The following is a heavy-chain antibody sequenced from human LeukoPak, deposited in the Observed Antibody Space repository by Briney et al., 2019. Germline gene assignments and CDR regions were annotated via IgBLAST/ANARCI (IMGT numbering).Heavy chain of an antibody. Sequence: ASVKVSCKASGYTFTSYDINWVRQATGEGLEWMGWMNPNSGNTGYAQKFQGRVTITRNTSISTAYMELSSLRSEDTAVYYCARGFSGSSSRYYYFDYWGQGTLVTVSS. V-gene: IGHV1-8*03. CDR2: MNPNSGNT. J-gene: IGHJ4*02. D-gene: IGHD6-6*01. CDR1: GYTFTSYD. CDR3: ARGFSGSSSRYYYFDY.